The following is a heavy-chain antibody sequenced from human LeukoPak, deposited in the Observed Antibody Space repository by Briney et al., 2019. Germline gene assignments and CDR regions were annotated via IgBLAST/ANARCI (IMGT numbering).Heavy chain of an antibody. CDR3: ARSRYSSSYYFDY. CDR2: IYYSGST. CDR1: GGSISSGDYY. J-gene: IGHJ4*02. V-gene: IGHV4-30-4*08. Sequence: SQTLSLTCTVSGGSISSGDYYWSWIRQPPGKGLEWIGYIYYSGSTYYNPSLKSRVTISVDTSKDQFSLKLSSVTAADTAVYYCARSRYSSSYYFDYWGQGTLVTVSS. D-gene: IGHD6-6*01.